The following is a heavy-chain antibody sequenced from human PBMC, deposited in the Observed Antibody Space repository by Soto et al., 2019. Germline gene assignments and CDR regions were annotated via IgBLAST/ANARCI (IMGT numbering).Heavy chain of an antibody. CDR1: GFTFSDYS. V-gene: IGHV3-30-3*01. CDR3: ARDSGGWQPGDY. D-gene: IGHD6-19*01. Sequence: QVQLVESGGGVVQPGRSPRLSCAASGFTFSDYSMHWVRQAPGKGLEWVAVISHDGANKYYADSVKGRFTISRDDSKNTLYLQMNSLRAEDTAVYYCARDSGGWQPGDYWGQGALVTVSS. J-gene: IGHJ4*02. CDR2: ISHDGANK.